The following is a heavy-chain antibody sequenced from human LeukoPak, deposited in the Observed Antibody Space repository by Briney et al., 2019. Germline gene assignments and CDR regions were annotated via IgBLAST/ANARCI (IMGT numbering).Heavy chain of an antibody. CDR3: ARVGAYSSRWYFDY. CDR2: ISAYNGNT. V-gene: IGHV1-18*01. Sequence: SVTVSCKASGYTFTSYCISWVRQAPARGLEWMGWISAYNGNTNYAQKLQGRVTMTTDTSTSTAYMELRSLRSDDTAVYYCARVGAYSSRWYFDYWGQGTLVTVSS. CDR1: GYTFTSYC. J-gene: IGHJ4*02. D-gene: IGHD6-13*01.